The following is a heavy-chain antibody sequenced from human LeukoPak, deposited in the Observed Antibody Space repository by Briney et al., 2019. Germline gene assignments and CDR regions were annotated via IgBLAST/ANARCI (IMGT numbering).Heavy chain of an antibody. Sequence: GGSLRLSCAASGFTFSSYSMNWVRQAPGKGLEWVSYISSSSTIYYADSVKGRFTISRDNAKNSLYLQMNSLRDKDTAVYYCARDLRYYDSSGYRFDYWGQGTLVTVSS. CDR2: ISSSSTI. J-gene: IGHJ4*02. CDR3: ARDLRYYDSSGYRFDY. D-gene: IGHD3-22*01. V-gene: IGHV3-48*02. CDR1: GFTFSSYS.